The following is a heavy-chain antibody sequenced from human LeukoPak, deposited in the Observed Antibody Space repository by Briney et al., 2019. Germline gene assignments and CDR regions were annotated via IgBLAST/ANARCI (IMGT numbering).Heavy chain of an antibody. CDR2: IPYDGSNK. D-gene: IGHD3-3*01. Sequence: GRSLRLSCAASGFTFSSYAMHWVRQAPGKGLEWVAVIPYDGSNKYYADSVKGRFTISRDNSKNTLYLQMNSLRAEDTAVYYCARDWGEYDFWSGYYYYGMDVWGQGTTVTVSS. J-gene: IGHJ6*02. V-gene: IGHV3-30-3*01. CDR1: GFTFSSYA. CDR3: ARDWGEYDFWSGYYYYGMDV.